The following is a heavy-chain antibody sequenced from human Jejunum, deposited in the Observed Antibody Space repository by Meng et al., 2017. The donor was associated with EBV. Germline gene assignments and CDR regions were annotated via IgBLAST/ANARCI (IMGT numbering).Heavy chain of an antibody. CDR2: ISSSSSYI. CDR1: GFTFSSYS. CDR3: ARGIYSSSGYFDY. Sequence: EVQLVESGGGLVKLGGSLRLSCAASGFTFSSYSMNWVRQAPGKGLEWVSFISSSSSYIYYADSVKGRFTISRDNAKNSLYLQMNSLRAEDTAVYYCARGIYSSSGYFDYWGQGTLVTVSS. J-gene: IGHJ4*02. V-gene: IGHV3-21*01. D-gene: IGHD6-6*01.